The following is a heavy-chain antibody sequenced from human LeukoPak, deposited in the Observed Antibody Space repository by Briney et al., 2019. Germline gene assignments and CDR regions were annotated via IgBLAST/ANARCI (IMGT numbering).Heavy chain of an antibody. D-gene: IGHD6-13*01. V-gene: IGHV5-10-1*01. Sequence: GESLKISCKGSGYSFTSYWISWVRQMPGKGLEWMGRIDPSDSYTNYSPSFQGHVTISADKPISTAYLQWSSLKASDTAMYYCARHRPMYSRWFDPWGQGTLVTVSS. CDR1: GYSFTSYW. CDR2: IDPSDSYT. J-gene: IGHJ5*02. CDR3: ARHRPMYSRWFDP.